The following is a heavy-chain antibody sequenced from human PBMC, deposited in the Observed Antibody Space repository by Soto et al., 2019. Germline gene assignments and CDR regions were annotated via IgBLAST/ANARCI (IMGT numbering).Heavy chain of an antibody. CDR1: GFTFSSYS. V-gene: IGHV3-48*01. CDR2: ISSSSRTI. CDR3: ARSVFP. J-gene: IGHJ5*02. Sequence: GGSLRLSCAASGFTFSSYSMNWARQAPGKGLEWISYISSSSRTIYYPDSVKGRFTISRGNSKNTLDLQMNSLRAEDTAVYYCARSVFPWGQETLVTVSS.